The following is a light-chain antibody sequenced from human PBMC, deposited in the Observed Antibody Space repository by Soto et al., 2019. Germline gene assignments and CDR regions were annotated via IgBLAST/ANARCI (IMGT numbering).Light chain of an antibody. J-gene: IGKJ2*01. CDR3: QQSYSTLPYT. CDR1: QSISSY. Sequence: DIQMTQSPSSLSASVGDRVTITCRASQSISSYLNWYQQKPGKAPNHLIYAASSLQSGVPSRFSGSGSGTDFTLTISSLQPEDFATYYCQQSYSTLPYTFGQGTKVDIK. CDR2: AAS. V-gene: IGKV1-39*01.